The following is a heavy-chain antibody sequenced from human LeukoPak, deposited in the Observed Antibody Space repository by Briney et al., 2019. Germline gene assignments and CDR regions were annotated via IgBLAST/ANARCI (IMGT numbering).Heavy chain of an antibody. CDR3: ARSRNYDFWSGPEGVYFDY. J-gene: IGHJ4*02. CDR2: INPDSGAT. CDR1: GYTFTGYY. V-gene: IGHV1-2*06. Sequence: ASVKVSCKASGYTFTGYYIHWVRQAPGQGLGWMGRINPDSGATNYAQKFQGRVTMTRDTSITTAYMELSRLTSDDTAVYYCARSRNYDFWSGPEGVYFDYWGQGTLVTVSS. D-gene: IGHD3-3*01.